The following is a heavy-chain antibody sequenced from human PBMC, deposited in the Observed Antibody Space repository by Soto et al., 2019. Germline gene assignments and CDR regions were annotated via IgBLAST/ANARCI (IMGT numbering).Heavy chain of an antibody. Sequence: PSETLSLTCTVSGGSVTNSSYYWGWIRQSPGKGLEWIGSVYYRGRSYSKSSVKSRVTISVDTSKNQFSLNLNSVTASDTAVYFCVSQPTTLITQAFFDSWGPGAPVTVSS. V-gene: IGHV4-39*01. CDR1: GGSVTNSSYY. D-gene: IGHD1-20*01. J-gene: IGHJ4*02. CDR2: VYYRGRS. CDR3: VSQPTTLITQAFFDS.